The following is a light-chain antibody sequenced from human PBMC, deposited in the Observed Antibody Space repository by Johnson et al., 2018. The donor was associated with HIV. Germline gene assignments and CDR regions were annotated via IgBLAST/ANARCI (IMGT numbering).Light chain of an antibody. J-gene: IGLJ1*01. CDR3: GTWDSSLSAEV. Sequence: QSFLTQPPSVSAAPGQKVTISCSGSSSNIGNNYVSWYQQVPGTAPKLLIYDNNKRPSGIPDRFSGSKSGTSATLGITGLQTGDEADYYCGTWDSSLSAEVFGTGTKVTVL. CDR2: DNN. V-gene: IGLV1-51*01. CDR1: SSNIGNNY.